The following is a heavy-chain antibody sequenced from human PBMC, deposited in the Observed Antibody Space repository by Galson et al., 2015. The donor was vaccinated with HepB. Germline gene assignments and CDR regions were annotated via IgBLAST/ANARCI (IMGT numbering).Heavy chain of an antibody. V-gene: IGHV2-5*02. D-gene: IGHD6-13*01. CDR1: GFSLSTSGVG. Sequence: PALVKPTQTLTLTCTFSGFSLSTSGVGVGWIRQPPGKALEWLALIYWDDDKRYSPSLKSRLTITKDTSKNQVVLTMTNMDPVDTATYYCAHLAAAGPGSWFDPWGQGTLVTVSS. CDR2: IYWDDDK. J-gene: IGHJ5*02. CDR3: AHLAAAGPGSWFDP.